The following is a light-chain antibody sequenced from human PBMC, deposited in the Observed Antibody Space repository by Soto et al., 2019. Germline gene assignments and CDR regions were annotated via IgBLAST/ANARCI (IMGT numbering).Light chain of an antibody. J-gene: IGKJ5*01. Sequence: DIQMTQSPSALSASVGDRVTITCQASQDISDVLNWYQQQPGKAPTVLIYDASNRAIGIPDRFSGSGSGTDFTLTINSLEPEDFAVYYCQQRSNWPSITFGQGTRLEIK. CDR1: QDISDV. CDR2: DAS. CDR3: QQRSNWPSIT. V-gene: IGKV1-33*01.